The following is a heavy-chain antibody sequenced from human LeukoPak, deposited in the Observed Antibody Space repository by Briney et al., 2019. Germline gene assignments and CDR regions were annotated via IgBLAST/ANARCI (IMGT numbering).Heavy chain of an antibody. D-gene: IGHD1-20*01. CDR3: ARARYNWNPKGSYYYMDV. CDR1: GGSISYSSAYY. CDR2: IYYTGSA. J-gene: IGHJ6*03. Sequence: PSETLSLTCSVSGGSISYSSAYYWDWIRQPPGKGLEWIGTIYYTGSAYYNPSLKSRVTISVDTSKNQFSLKLSSVTAADTAVYYCARARYNWNPKGSYYYMDVWGKGTTVTVSS. V-gene: IGHV4-39*07.